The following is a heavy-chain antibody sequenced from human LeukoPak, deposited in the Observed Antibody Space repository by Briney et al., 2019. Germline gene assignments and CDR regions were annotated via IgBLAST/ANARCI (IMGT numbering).Heavy chain of an antibody. D-gene: IGHD4/OR15-4a*01. V-gene: IGHV1-8*01. CDR2: MNPNSGNT. CDR3: AISMVAVEYNWFDP. Sequence: ASVKVSCKASGYTFTSYDINWVRQATGQGLEWMGWMNPNSGNTGYAQKFQGRVTMTRNTSISIAYMELSSLRSEDTAVYYCAISMVAVEYNWFDPWGQGTLVTVSS. CDR1: GYTFTSYD. J-gene: IGHJ5*02.